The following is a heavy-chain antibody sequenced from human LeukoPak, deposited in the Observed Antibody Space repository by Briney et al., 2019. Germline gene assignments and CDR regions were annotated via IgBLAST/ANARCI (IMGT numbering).Heavy chain of an antibody. V-gene: IGHV3-23*01. CDR2: ISGSGGST. CDR1: GFTFISYA. CDR3: AKRSGTTVTTLYYYGMDV. Sequence: GGSVRLSCAASGFTFISYAMSWVRQAPGKGLEWVSAISGSGGSTYYADSVKGRFTISRDNSTNTLYLQMNSLRAEDTAVYYCAKRSGTTVTTLYYYGMDVWGQGTTVTVSS. D-gene: IGHD4-17*01. J-gene: IGHJ6*02.